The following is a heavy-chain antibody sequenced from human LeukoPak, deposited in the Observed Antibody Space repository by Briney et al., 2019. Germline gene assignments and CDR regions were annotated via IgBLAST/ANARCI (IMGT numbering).Heavy chain of an antibody. V-gene: IGHV3-33*01. CDR3: ARVYLEWYYFDY. D-gene: IGHD2-8*01. Sequence: GGSLRLSCAASGFTFSSYGMHWVRQAPGKGLEWVAVIWYDGSNKYYADSVKGRFTISRDNSKNTLYLQMNSLRAEDTAVYYCARVYLEWYYFDYWGQGTLVTVSS. CDR2: IWYDGSNK. J-gene: IGHJ4*02. CDR1: GFTFSSYG.